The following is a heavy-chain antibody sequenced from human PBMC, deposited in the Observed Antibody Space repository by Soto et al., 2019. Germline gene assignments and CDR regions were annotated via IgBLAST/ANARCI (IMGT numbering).Heavy chain of an antibody. CDR3: ARDPYCGGDCYSGTGAGWFDP. D-gene: IGHD2-21*02. V-gene: IGHV3-30-3*01. Sequence: QVQLVESGGGVVQPGRSLRLSCAASGFTFSSYAMHWVRQAPGKGLEWVAVISYDGSNKYYADSVKGRFTISRDNSKTTLYLQMNSLRAEDTAVYYCARDPYCGGDCYSGTGAGWFDPWGQGTLVTVSS. CDR2: ISYDGSNK. J-gene: IGHJ5*02. CDR1: GFTFSSYA.